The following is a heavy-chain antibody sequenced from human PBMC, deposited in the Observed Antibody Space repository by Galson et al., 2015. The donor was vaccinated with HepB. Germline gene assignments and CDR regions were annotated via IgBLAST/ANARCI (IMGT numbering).Heavy chain of an antibody. D-gene: IGHD3-3*02. V-gene: IGHV3-33*01. Sequence: SLRLSCAASGFTFSNYGMHWVRQAPGKGLEWLAVIWYDGSNQYYADSVKGRFTISRDNSKSTLYLQMNSLRAEDTAVYYCAREGRVAFSYFDYWGQGTLVTAAS. CDR2: IWYDGSNQ. CDR1: GFTFSNYG. CDR3: AREGRVAFSYFDY. J-gene: IGHJ4*02.